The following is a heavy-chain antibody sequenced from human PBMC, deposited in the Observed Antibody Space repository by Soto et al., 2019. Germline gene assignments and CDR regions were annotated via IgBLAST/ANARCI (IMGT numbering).Heavy chain of an antibody. CDR1: GFTFSSYG. CDR2: ISYDGSNK. J-gene: IGHJ3*02. Sequence: GGSLRLSCAASGFTFSSYGMHWVRQAPGKGLEWVAVISYDGSNKYYADSVKGRFTISRDNSKNTLYLQMNSLRAEDTAVYYCAGDSGYDDAFDIWGQGTMVTVSS. D-gene: IGHD5-12*01. V-gene: IGHV3-30*03. CDR3: AGDSGYDDAFDI.